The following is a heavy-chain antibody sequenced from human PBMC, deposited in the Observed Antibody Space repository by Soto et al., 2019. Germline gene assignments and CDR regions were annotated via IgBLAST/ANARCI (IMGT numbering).Heavy chain of an antibody. CDR2: VYNSGRP. V-gene: IGHV4-59*12. CDR3: ARKPGDMTNAFMDV. J-gene: IGHJ6*03. D-gene: IGHD3-10*01. CDR1: GGSIGNYY. Sequence: QVQLQESGPGLVKPSETLSLTCTVSGGSIGNYYWSWIRQSPGKGLEWIGYVYNSGRPNYNPSLKSRVSMSLDMSKRQISLRLSSVTAADTALYYCARKPGDMTNAFMDVWGKGTSVTVSS.